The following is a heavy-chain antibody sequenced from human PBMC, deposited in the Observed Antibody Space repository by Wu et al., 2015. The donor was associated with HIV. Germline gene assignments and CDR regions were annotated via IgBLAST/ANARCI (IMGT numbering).Heavy chain of an antibody. J-gene: IGHJ4*02. CDR2: IIPIFGTA. CDR1: GGTFSSYA. CDR3: ARGPADRSCGGDCYDFDY. Sequence: QVQLVQSGAEVKKPESSVKVSCKASGGTFSSYAISWVRQAPGQGLEWMGGIIPIFGTANYAQKFQGRVTITTDESTSTAYMELSSLRSEDTAVYYCARGPADRSCGGDCYDFDYWGQGTLVTVSS. D-gene: IGHD2-21*02. V-gene: IGHV1-69*05.